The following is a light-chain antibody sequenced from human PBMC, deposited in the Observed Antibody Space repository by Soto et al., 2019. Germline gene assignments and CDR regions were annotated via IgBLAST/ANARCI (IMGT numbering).Light chain of an antibody. V-gene: IGLV1-40*01. CDR2: GNT. Sequence: QLVLTQPPSVSGAPGQRVTISCTGSSSNIGTDNDVHWYRHLLGTAPKLLIYGNTNRPSGVPDRFSGSKSGTSASLAITGLQAEDEADYYCHSYDTTLRGSVFGGGTKVTVL. CDR1: SSNIGTDND. CDR3: HSYDTTLRGSV. J-gene: IGLJ3*02.